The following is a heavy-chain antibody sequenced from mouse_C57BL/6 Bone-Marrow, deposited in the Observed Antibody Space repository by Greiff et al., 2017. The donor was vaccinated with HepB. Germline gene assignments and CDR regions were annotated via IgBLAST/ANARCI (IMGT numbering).Heavy chain of an antibody. CDR2: ISSGSSTI. Sequence: EVKLEESGGGLVKPGGSLKLSCAASGFTFSDYGMHWVRQAPEKGLEWVAYISSGSSTIYYADTVKGRFTISRDNAKNTLFLQMTSLRSEDTAMYYCARRPYYYGTWFAYWGQGTLVTVSA. CDR3: ARRPYYYGTWFAY. V-gene: IGHV5-17*01. CDR1: GFTFSDYG. D-gene: IGHD1-1*01. J-gene: IGHJ3*01.